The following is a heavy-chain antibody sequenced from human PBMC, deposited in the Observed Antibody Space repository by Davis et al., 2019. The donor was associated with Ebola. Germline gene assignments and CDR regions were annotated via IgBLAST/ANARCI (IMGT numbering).Heavy chain of an antibody. CDR1: GFTFSSYG. CDR2: IRYDGSNK. Sequence: PGGSLRLSCAASGFTFSSYGMHWVRQAPGKGLEWVAFIRYDGSNKYYADSVKGRFTISRDNSKNTLYLQMNSLRAEDTAVYYCAKDDCSPGNYYYGMDVWGQRTTVTVSS. CDR3: AKDDCSPGNYYYGMDV. V-gene: IGHV3-30*02. D-gene: IGHD4-11*01. J-gene: IGHJ6*02.